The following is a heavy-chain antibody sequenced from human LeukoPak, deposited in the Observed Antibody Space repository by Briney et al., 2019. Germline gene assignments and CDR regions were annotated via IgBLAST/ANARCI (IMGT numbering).Heavy chain of an antibody. J-gene: IGHJ1*01. Sequence: GGSLRLSCAASGFTFSSNAMNWVRQAPGKGLEWVSAISNTGGSTYYADSVKGRFTISRDKSKNTLSLQMNSLRAEDTAVYYCAQQVGYCSSGSCYFTYWGQGTLVTVSS. D-gene: IGHD2-15*01. CDR3: AQQVGYCSSGSCYFTY. CDR2: ISNTGGST. V-gene: IGHV3-23*01. CDR1: GFTFSSNA.